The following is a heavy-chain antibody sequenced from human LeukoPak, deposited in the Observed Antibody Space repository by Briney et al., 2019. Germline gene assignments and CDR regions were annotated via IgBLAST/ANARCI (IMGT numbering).Heavy chain of an antibody. CDR3: ARDGIAAAGYYYYMDV. V-gene: IGHV4-34*01. CDR2: INHSGST. D-gene: IGHD6-13*01. J-gene: IGHJ6*03. CDR1: GGSFSGYY. Sequence: SETLSLTCAVYGGSFSGYYWSWIRQPPRKGLEWIGEINHSGSTYYNPSLKSRVTISVGTSKNQFSLKLSSVTAADTAVYYCARDGIAAAGYYYYMDVWGKGTTVTVSS.